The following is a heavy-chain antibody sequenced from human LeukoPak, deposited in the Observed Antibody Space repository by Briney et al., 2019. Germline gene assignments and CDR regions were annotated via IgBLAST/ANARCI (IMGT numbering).Heavy chain of an antibody. J-gene: IGHJ4*02. D-gene: IGHD6-19*01. CDR1: GVIFSSYS. Sequence: GGSLRLSCAASGVIFSSYSINWVRQAPGKGLEWVSSISSRSGYIYYADSVKGRFTISRDNAKNSLYLQMNSLRVEDTAVYYCAREIISSACLDYWGQGTLVTVSS. CDR3: AREIISSACLDY. CDR2: ISSRSGYI. V-gene: IGHV3-21*01.